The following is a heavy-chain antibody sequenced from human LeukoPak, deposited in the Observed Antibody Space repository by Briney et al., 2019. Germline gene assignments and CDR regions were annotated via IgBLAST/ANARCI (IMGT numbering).Heavy chain of an antibody. CDR1: GGSFSGYY. Sequence: SETLSLTCAVYGGSFSGYYWSWIRQPPGKGLEWIGEINHSGSTNYNPSLKIRVTISVDTSKNQFSLKLSSVTAAHTAVYYCARADVLLWFGESLTDYGMDVWGQGTTVTVSS. D-gene: IGHD3-10*01. J-gene: IGHJ6*02. CDR3: ARADVLLWFGESLTDYGMDV. CDR2: INHSGST. V-gene: IGHV4-34*01.